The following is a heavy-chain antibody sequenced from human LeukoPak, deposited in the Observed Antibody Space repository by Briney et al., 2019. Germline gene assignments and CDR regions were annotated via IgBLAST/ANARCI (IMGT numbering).Heavy chain of an antibody. CDR1: GFTFSSYA. D-gene: IGHD3-3*01. J-gene: IGHJ4*02. Sequence: GGSLRLSCAASGFTFSSYAMSWVRQAPGKGLEWGSAISGSGGSTYYADSVKGRFTISRDNSKNTLYLQMNSLRAEDTAVYYCAKDSITIFGVVIIGYFDYWGQGTLVTVSS. CDR2: ISGSGGST. V-gene: IGHV3-23*01. CDR3: AKDSITIFGVVIIGYFDY.